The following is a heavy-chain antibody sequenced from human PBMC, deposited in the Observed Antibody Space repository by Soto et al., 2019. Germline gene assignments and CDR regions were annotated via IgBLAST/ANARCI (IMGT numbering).Heavy chain of an antibody. J-gene: IGHJ3*02. CDR3: ARHDYSDRTFDI. CDR2: IQYSGGT. D-gene: IGHD3-10*02. V-gene: IGHV4-61*08. CDR1: GGSVGSGAYY. Sequence: SETLSLTCTVSGGSVGSGAYYWSWIRQPPGNALEWIGYIQYSGGTNYNSSLKSRVTISVDRSRNQFSLKLTSVTAADTAFYYCARHDYSDRTFDIWGQGRMVTVSS.